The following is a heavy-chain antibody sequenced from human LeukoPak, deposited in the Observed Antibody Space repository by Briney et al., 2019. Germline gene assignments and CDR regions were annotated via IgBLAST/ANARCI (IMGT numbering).Heavy chain of an antibody. CDR3: ATSSSSGWYADY. Sequence: PGGSLRLSCSASGFTFSNFAMHWVRQAPGKGLEYVSAISGSGSSTYYADSVKGRFTISRDNSKNTLFLQMSNLRPEDTAVYYCATSSSSGWYADYWGQGTVVSVSS. V-gene: IGHV3-64D*09. CDR1: GFTFSNFA. D-gene: IGHD6-19*01. CDR2: ISGSGSST. J-gene: IGHJ4*02.